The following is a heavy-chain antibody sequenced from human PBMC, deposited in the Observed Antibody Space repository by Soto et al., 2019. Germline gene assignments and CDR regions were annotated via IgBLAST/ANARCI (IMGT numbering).Heavy chain of an antibody. CDR1: GFMFSSYA. Sequence: QEQLVESGGGVVQPGRSLRPSCVASGFMFSSYAMHWVRQAPGKGLEGVAVISYDGSKKYYTDSVKGRYTISRDDSKNTLYLQMNSLRVEDTAVYYCARAPHGMDVWGQGTTVTVSS. CDR3: ARAPHGMDV. V-gene: IGHV3-30-3*01. J-gene: IGHJ6*02. CDR2: ISYDGSKK.